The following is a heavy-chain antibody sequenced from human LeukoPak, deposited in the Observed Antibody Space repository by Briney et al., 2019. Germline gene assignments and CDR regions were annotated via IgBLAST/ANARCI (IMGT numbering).Heavy chain of an antibody. D-gene: IGHD3-16*02. CDR3: AKVELSASGGELDP. J-gene: IGHJ5*02. Sequence: GGSLRLSCAASGFTVSSNYMSWVRQAPGKGLEWVSAIRGDGVTTYDADSVKGRFTISRDNFKNTLYLEMKSLRADDTAVYYCAKVELSASGGELDPWGQGTLVIVSS. CDR1: GFTVSSNY. CDR2: IRGDGVTT. V-gene: IGHV3-23*01.